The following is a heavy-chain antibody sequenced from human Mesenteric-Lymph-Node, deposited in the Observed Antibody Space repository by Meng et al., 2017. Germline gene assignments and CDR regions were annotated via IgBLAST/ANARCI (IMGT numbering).Heavy chain of an antibody. D-gene: IGHD6-25*01. V-gene: IGHV1-3*01. CDR2: INAGNGNT. CDR3: ARRIAAFDY. CDR1: VSPFPSYA. Sequence: LVQSGAGVSNPGASVKVSRKASVSPFPSYAMHWGRQAPGERLEWMGWINAGNGNTKYSQKFQGRVTITRDTSASTAYMELSSLRSEDTAVYYCARRIAAFDYWGQGTLVTVSS. J-gene: IGHJ4*02.